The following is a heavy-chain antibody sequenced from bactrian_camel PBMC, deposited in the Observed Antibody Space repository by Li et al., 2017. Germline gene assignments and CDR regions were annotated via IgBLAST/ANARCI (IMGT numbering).Heavy chain of an antibody. CDR3: AEGRGSRGEHCYSLNY. CDR1: GYTYSPNC. D-gene: IGHD6*01. J-gene: IGHJ4*01. V-gene: IGHV3S1*01. CDR2: ISLSGEST. Sequence: HVQLVESGGGSVQAGGSLRLSRVASGYTYSPNCMAWFRQAPGKEREGVAVISLSGESTYYAGSVKGRFTISRDSAKNTVYLQMNNLQPEDTATYYCAEGRGSRGEHCYSLNYWGQGTQVTVS.